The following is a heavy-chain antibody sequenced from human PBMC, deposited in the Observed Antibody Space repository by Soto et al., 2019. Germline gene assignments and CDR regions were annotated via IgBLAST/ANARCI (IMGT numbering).Heavy chain of an antibody. CDR3: ARGRYAIRGAFIIGELDH. CDR2: MNPNSGNT. V-gene: IGHV1-8*01. D-gene: IGHD3-10*01. CDR1: GYTFTSHD. Sequence: QVQLVQSGAEVKMPGASVKVSCKASGYTFTSHDINWVRQATGQGLEWMGWMNPNSGNTGYGQKFQGRITMTRNTSTTRAYRELSSLKSDDTAVYCCARGRYAIRGAFIIGELDHWGQGSLVSVSS. J-gene: IGHJ4*02.